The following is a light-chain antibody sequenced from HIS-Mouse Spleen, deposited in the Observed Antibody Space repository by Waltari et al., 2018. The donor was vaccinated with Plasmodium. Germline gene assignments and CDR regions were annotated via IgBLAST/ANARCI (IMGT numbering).Light chain of an antibody. CDR3: CSYAGSSTNWV. CDR1: SSDVGGYNL. V-gene: IGLV2-23*01. CDR2: EGS. Sequence: QSALTQPPSASGSPGQSVTISCTGTSSDVGGYNLVSWYQQHPGKAPKLMIYEGSKRPSGVSNRFSGSKSGNTASLTISGLQAEDEADYYCCSYAGSSTNWVFGGGTKLTVL. J-gene: IGLJ3*02.